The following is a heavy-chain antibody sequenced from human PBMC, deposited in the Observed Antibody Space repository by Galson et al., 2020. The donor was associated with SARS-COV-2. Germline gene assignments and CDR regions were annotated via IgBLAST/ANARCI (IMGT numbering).Heavy chain of an antibody. CDR2: ISSSGSTI. D-gene: IGHD3-22*01. CDR3: ARDPAYYYDTSGYYLDY. Sequence: TGGSLRLSCAASGFTFSSYEMNWVRRAPGKGLEWVSYISSSGSTIYYADSVKGRFTISRDNAKNSLYLQMNSLRAEDTAVYFCARDPAYYYDTSGYYLDYWGQGTLVTVSS. J-gene: IGHJ4*02. V-gene: IGHV3-48*03. CDR1: GFTFSSYE.